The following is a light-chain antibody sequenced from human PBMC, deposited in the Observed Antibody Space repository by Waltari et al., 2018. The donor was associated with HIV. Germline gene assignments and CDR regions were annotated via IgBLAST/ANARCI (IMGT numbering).Light chain of an antibody. CDR2: DNT. Sequence: QSVLTQPPSVSAAPGQKVTISCSGSSSNIWRNFVSWYQQLPGAAPKLLIYDNTERPSRIPDRFSGSKSVTSATLGITGLQTGDEADYYCGTWDSSLGGWVFGGGTKLAVL. CDR1: SSNIWRNF. J-gene: IGLJ3*02. V-gene: IGLV1-51*01. CDR3: GTWDSSLGGWV.